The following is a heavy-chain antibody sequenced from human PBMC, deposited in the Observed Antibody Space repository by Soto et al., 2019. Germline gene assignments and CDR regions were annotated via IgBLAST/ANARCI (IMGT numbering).Heavy chain of an antibody. CDR2: IYWDDDK. D-gene: IGHD2-15*01. CDR3: AHHVSSSPAGWFDP. J-gene: IGHJ5*02. CDR1: GLSLSTSGEA. Sequence: QITLKESGPTLVKPTQTLTLTCTFSGLSLSTSGEAVGWIRQPPGKALEWLALIYWDDDKSYNPTLKTRLTITKDTAKNQVVLALTNMDPVETATYHCAHHVSSSPAGWFDPWGPGILVTVSS. V-gene: IGHV2-5*02.